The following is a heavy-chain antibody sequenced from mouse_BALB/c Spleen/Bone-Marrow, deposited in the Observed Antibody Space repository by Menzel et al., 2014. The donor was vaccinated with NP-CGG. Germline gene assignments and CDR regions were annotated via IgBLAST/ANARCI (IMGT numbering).Heavy chain of an antibody. Sequence: DLVKPGALVKLSCKASGYTFTSYWINWIKQRPGQGLEWIGRIAPGSGSTYYNEMFKGKATLTVDTSSSTAHIQLSSLSSEDSAVYFCARFPIYYGNYGAMDYWGQGTSVTVSS. CDR3: ARFPIYYGNYGAMDY. V-gene: IGHV1S41*01. D-gene: IGHD2-1*01. J-gene: IGHJ4*01. CDR2: IAPGSGST. CDR1: GYTFTSYW.